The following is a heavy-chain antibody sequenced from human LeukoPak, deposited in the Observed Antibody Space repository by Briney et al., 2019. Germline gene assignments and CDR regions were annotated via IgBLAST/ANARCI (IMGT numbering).Heavy chain of an antibody. Sequence: TGGSLRLSCAASGFIVNSYAMSWVRQAPGKGLEWVSSISSSSSHIYYADSVKGRFTISRDNARNSLYLQMNSLRAEDTAVYYCASLPGAKGSRYDYWGQGTLVTVSS. CDR2: ISSSSSHI. CDR1: GFIVNSYA. V-gene: IGHV3-21*01. D-gene: IGHD2/OR15-2a*01. CDR3: ASLPGAKGSRYDY. J-gene: IGHJ4*02.